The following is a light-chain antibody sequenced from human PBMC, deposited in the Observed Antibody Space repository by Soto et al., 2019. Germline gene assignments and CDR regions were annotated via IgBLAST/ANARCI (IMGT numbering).Light chain of an antibody. Sequence: EIVMTQSPATLSVSPGERATLSCRASQSVSSNLAWYQQKPGQAPRLLIYGASTRATGIPARFSGSGSGTEFTLTISSLQSEDFAVDYCHQYNNWPPEITFGQGTRLEIK. CDR3: HQYNNWPPEIT. J-gene: IGKJ5*01. CDR2: GAS. V-gene: IGKV3-15*01. CDR1: QSVSSN.